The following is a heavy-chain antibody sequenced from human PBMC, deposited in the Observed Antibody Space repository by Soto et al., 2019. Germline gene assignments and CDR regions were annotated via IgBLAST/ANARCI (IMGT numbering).Heavy chain of an antibody. CDR3: ARDSNPFRVVVRSPEKQKYGMDV. CDR2: ISSYNNNA. J-gene: IGHJ6*02. CDR1: NYPFSSYG. D-gene: IGHD3-3*01. Sequence: ASVKVSCKASNYPFSSYGFAWVRQAPGHGLQWLGRISSYNNNADYAQAFQGRITMTTDTATRSAVMELRSLTSDDTGVYYCARDSNPFRVVVRSPEKQKYGMDVWGQGTTVTVSS. V-gene: IGHV1-18*01.